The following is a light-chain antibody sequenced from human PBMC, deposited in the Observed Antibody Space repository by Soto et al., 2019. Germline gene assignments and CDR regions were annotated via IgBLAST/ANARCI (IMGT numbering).Light chain of an antibody. Sequence: EIVLTQSPTTLSVSPGGRATLSCRASQSVSSTLAWYQQKPGQAPRLLIYGASTRATGIPARFSGSGSGTEFTLTISSLQSEDFAVYYCQQYNNWPWTFGQGTKV. CDR1: QSVSST. CDR3: QQYNNWPWT. V-gene: IGKV3-15*01. J-gene: IGKJ1*01. CDR2: GAS.